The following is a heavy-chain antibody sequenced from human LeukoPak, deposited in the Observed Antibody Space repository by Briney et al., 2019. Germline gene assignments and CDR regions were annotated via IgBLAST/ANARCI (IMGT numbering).Heavy chain of an antibody. Sequence: PSETLSLTCTVSGDSINDYYWGWIRQPPGKGLEWIGYIYFSGTTKYNPSLESRDTISVDTSKNQFSLKLSSVTAADTAVYYCARRRAEGGSNGHYNWFDPWGQGILVTVSS. D-gene: IGHD6-13*01. J-gene: IGHJ5*02. CDR3: ARRRAEGGSNGHYNWFDP. V-gene: IGHV4-59*08. CDR2: IYFSGTT. CDR1: GDSINDYY.